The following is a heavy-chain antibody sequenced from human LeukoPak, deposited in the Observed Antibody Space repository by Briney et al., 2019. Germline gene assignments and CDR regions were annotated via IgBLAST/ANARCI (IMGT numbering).Heavy chain of an antibody. Sequence: ASVKVSCKVSGYTLTELSMHWVRQAPGRGLEWMGGFDPEDGETIYAQKFQGRVTMTEDTSTDTAYMELNSLRSEDTAVYYCAIRRVEMATISFDYWGQGTLVTVSS. V-gene: IGHV1-24*01. CDR3: AIRRVEMATISFDY. J-gene: IGHJ4*02. D-gene: IGHD5-24*01. CDR2: FDPEDGET. CDR1: GYTLTELS.